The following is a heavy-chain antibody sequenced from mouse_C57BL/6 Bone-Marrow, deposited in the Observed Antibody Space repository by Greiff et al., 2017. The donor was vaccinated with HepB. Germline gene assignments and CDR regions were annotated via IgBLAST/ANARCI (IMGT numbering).Heavy chain of an antibody. CDR1: GFTFSDFY. D-gene: IGHD1-1*01. CDR3: VRDAPYYYGSSYGYFDV. V-gene: IGHV7-1*01. Sequence: EVMLVESGGGLVQSGRSLRLSCATSGFTFSDFYMEWVRQAPGKGLEWIAASRNKANDYTTEYSASVKGRFIVSRDTSQSILYLQMNALRAEDTAIYYCVRDAPYYYGSSYGYFDVWGTGTTVTVSS. J-gene: IGHJ1*03. CDR2: SRNKANDYTT.